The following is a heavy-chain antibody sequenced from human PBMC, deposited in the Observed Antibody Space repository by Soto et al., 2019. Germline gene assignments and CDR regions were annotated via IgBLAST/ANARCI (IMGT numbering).Heavy chain of an antibody. CDR2: IFYTGTT. CDR1: GDSISSYY. Sequence: QVQLQESGPGLVKPSETLSLTCIVSGDSISSYYWSWIRQPPGKGLEWIGYIFYTGTTKYNPSLKSRVTIPVDTSKHQLSLNLSSVTAADTAVYYCAGDYGGFEARFDPWGQGTLVTVSS. D-gene: IGHD5-12*01. V-gene: IGHV4-59*01. J-gene: IGHJ5*02. CDR3: AGDYGGFEARFDP.